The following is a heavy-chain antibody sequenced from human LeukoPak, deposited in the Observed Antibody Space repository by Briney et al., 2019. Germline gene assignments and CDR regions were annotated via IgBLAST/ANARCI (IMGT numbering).Heavy chain of an antibody. CDR3: ASDYGGNSGNNWFDP. D-gene: IGHD4-23*01. J-gene: IGHJ5*02. CDR1: GYSISSGCY. V-gene: IGHV4-38-2*02. CDR2: IYHSGST. Sequence: SETLSLTCTVSGYSISSGCYWGWIRPPPGKGREGIGIIYHSGSTYYKPSLKRRVTISVDTTKNQFSLKLSSVTAAATAVYYCASDYGGNSGNNWFDPWGQGTLVTVSS.